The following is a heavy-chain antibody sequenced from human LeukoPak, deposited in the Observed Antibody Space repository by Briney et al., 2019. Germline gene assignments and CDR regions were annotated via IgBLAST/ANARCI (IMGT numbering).Heavy chain of an antibody. V-gene: IGHV1-69*04. J-gene: IGHJ3*01. Sequence: ASVEVSCKTSGHIFQNYALSWVRQAPGQGVQWMGRSIPSRGVTNYGQKFEDRLTIFADKSTSTLYMELTSLTSEDTAMYYCARDRRFGISLYDAYDFWGQGTMVTVSS. D-gene: IGHD2/OR15-2a*01. CDR1: GHIFQNYA. CDR2: SIPSRGVT. CDR3: ARDRRFGISLYDAYDF.